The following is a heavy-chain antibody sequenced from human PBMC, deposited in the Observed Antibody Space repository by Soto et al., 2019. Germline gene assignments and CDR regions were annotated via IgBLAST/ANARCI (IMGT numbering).Heavy chain of an antibody. D-gene: IGHD3-16*01. V-gene: IGHV4-30-4*01. J-gene: IGHJ4*02. CDR1: GGSISSGDYY. CDR3: ARARRGFGNHFDY. CDR2: IYYSGST. Sequence: SETLSLTCTVSGGSISSGDYYWSWIRQPPGKGLEWIGYIYYSGSTYYNPSLKSRVTISVDTSKNQFSLKLSSVTAADTAVYYCARARRGFGNHFDYWGQGTLVTVSS.